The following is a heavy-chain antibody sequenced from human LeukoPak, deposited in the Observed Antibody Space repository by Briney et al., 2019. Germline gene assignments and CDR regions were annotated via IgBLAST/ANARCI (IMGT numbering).Heavy chain of an antibody. J-gene: IGHJ4*02. CDR3: ARTCEYCSGDRGLYYFDY. Sequence: GGSLRLSCTVSGFILSSYALSWVRRAPGKGLEWVSATSSSSTIYYADSVKGRFTISRDNAKNSLYLQVNSLRVEDTAVYFCARTCEYCSGDRGLYYFDYWGQGILVTVSS. V-gene: IGHV3-69-1*01. CDR1: GFILSSYA. D-gene: IGHD2-15*01. CDR2: TSSSSTI.